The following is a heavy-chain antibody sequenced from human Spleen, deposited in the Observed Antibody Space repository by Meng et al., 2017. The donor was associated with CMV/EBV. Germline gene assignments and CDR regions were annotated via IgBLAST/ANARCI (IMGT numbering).Heavy chain of an antibody. CDR1: TFTNYR. CDR3: ARATENFVVEPPAILFDY. D-gene: IGHD2-2*02. J-gene: IGHJ4*02. Sequence: TFTNYRITGVRQAPGQGFEWMGWINPNSSATNFAQKFKGRVTMTRNTSISTAYMELRRLTSDDTAVYYCARATENFVVEPPAILFDYWGQGTLVTVSS. V-gene: IGHV1-2*02. CDR2: INPNSSAT.